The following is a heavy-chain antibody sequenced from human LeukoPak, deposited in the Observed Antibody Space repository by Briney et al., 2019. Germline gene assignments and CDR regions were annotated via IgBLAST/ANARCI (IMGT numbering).Heavy chain of an antibody. D-gene: IGHD1-26*01. CDR1: GFTFSSYG. V-gene: IGHV3-7*01. J-gene: IGHJ3*02. CDR2: IKQDGSEK. Sequence: SGGSLRLSCAASGFTFSSYGMSWVRQAPGKGLEWVANIKQDGSEKYYVDSVKGRFTISRDNAKNSLYLQMNSLRAEDTAVYYCGREDGIVGATYGIWGQGTMVTVSS. CDR3: GREDGIVGATYGI.